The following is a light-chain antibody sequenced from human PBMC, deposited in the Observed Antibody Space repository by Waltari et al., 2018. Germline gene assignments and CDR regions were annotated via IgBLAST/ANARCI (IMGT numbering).Light chain of an antibody. CDR3: MESMQLPWYT. V-gene: IGKV2D-29*01. Sequence: VLTQTPLSLSVSPGQSASFSCQSSQSLVHSDGKFYLYWYVQKPGQPPQPLMYEVPNHITGVPPRFGGSESGTDFTLKISRVEAEDVGVYYCMESMQLPWYTVGQGTKLEIK. J-gene: IGKJ2*01. CDR1: QSLVHSDGKFY. CDR2: EVP.